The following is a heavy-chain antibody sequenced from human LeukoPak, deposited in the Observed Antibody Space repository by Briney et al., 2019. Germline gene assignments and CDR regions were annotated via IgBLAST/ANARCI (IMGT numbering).Heavy chain of an antibody. V-gene: IGHV3-23*01. Sequence: GGSLRLSCAASGFTFSPYGMSWVRQAPGKGLEWVSAISASGGSTYYADSVKGRFTISRDNSKNTLYLQMNSLRAEDTAVYYCARVSPNTVTTLQYLDYWGQGTLVTVSS. J-gene: IGHJ4*02. D-gene: IGHD4-17*01. CDR1: GFTFSPYG. CDR2: ISASGGST. CDR3: ARVSPNTVTTLQYLDY.